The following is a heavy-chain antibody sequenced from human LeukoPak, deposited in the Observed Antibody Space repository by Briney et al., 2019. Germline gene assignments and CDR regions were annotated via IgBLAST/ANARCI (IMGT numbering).Heavy chain of an antibody. CDR1: GGSISSRSYY. Sequence: PSETLSLTCTVSGGSISSRSYYWGWIRQPPGKGLEWIGSIYYSGSTYYNASLQSRVTISIDTSKNQFSLRLNSVTAADTAMYFCAKSGGYGLIDYWGQGTRVIVSS. J-gene: IGHJ4*02. CDR2: IYYSGST. V-gene: IGHV4-39*01. CDR3: AKSGGYGLIDY. D-gene: IGHD1-26*01.